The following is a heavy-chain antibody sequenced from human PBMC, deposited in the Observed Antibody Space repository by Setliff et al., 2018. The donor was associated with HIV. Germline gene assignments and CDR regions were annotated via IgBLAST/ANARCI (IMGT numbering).Heavy chain of an antibody. V-gene: IGHV4-59*01. J-gene: IGHJ6*03. CDR1: GGSINSYY. Sequence: PSETLSLTCTVSGGSINSYYWSWIRQPPGKGLEWIGYISYSGSTNYNPSLKSRVTISVDTSKSQFSLKLSSVTAADTAVYYCARVDYELLTGYPYTYYYYMDVWGKGTTVTVSS. CDR2: ISYSGST. CDR3: ARVDYELLTGYPYTYYYYMDV. D-gene: IGHD3-9*01.